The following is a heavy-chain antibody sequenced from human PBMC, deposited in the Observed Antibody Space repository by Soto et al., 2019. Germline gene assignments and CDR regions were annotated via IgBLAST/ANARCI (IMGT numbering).Heavy chain of an antibody. CDR3: ARDKITGLFDY. Sequence: QVKLQQWGAGLLKPSETLSLTCAVYGGSFSGYSWTWIRQPPGTGLEWNGEINHSGSTNYNPSLKSRVTMSVDTSKNQFSLKLTSVTAADTAVYYCARDKITGLFDYWGQGTLVTVSS. V-gene: IGHV4-34*01. CDR1: GGSFSGYS. D-gene: IGHD2-8*02. CDR2: INHSGST. J-gene: IGHJ4*02.